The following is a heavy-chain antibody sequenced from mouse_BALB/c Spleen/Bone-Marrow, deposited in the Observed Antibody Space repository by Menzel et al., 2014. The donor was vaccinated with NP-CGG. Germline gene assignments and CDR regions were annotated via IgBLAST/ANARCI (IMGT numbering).Heavy chain of an antibody. Sequence: EVKLMESGGGLVQPGGSLKLSCAASGFDFSRYWMSWVRQAPGKGLEWIGEINPDSSTKTYTPSLKDKFIISRGIAKNTLYLQMNKIGSEDTGLYNCARLNYYGNLFVWGAGTPVTVS. V-gene: IGHV4-1*02. J-gene: IGHJ1*01. CDR1: GFDFSRYW. CDR3: ARLNYYGNLFV. D-gene: IGHD1-1*01. CDR2: INPDSSTK.